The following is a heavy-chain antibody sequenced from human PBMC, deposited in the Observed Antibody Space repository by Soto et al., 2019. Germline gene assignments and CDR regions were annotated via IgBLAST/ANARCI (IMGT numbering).Heavy chain of an antibody. CDR2: IYFSGST. CDR1: GGAVSSRTYY. V-gene: IGHV4-61*01. D-gene: IGHD1-26*01. CDR3: TRDTPSDKWFDP. J-gene: IGHJ5*02. Sequence: SETLSLTCTVSGGAVSSRTYYWSWIRQPPGKGLEWIGHIYFSGSTNYNPSLKSRATMSLDTSRNQFSLRLTSVTAADTAVCYSTRDTPSDKWFDPWGPGTLVTVSS.